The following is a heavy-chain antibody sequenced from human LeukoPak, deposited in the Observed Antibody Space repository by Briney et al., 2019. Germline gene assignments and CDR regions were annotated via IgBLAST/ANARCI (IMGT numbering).Heavy chain of an antibody. D-gene: IGHD5-12*01. Sequence: GGSLRLSCAASGFTFSSYAMHWVRQAPGKGQEWVAVISYDGSNKYYADSVKGRFTISRDNSKNTLYLQMNSLRAEDTAVYYCAREWPGYYYYYGMDVWGQGTTVTVSS. CDR3: AREWPGYYYYYGMDV. CDR2: ISYDGSNK. J-gene: IGHJ6*02. CDR1: GFTFSSYA. V-gene: IGHV3-30-3*01.